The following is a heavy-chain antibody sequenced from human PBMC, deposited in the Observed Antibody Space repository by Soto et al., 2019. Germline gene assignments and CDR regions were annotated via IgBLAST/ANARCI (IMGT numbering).Heavy chain of an antibody. D-gene: IGHD3-3*01. CDR3: ARRQRFDFWSSSSYSSHGLDV. CDR2: VFHSGNS. CDR1: GGSVSSDNS. J-gene: IGHJ6*02. Sequence: VQLQESGPGLVKPSGTLSLTCAVSGGSVSSDNSWTWVRQPPGKSLEWIGDVFHSGNSNSNPSLKSRVTMSEDKAKNQFSLRLNSVTAADTAVYYCARRQRFDFWSSSSYSSHGLDVWGQGTKVAVSS. V-gene: IGHV4-4*02.